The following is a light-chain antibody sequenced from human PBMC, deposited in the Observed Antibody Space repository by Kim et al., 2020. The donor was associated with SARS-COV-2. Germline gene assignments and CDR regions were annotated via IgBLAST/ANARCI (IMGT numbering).Light chain of an antibody. CDR1: ELGDRY. J-gene: IGLJ2*01. CDR2: QDT. V-gene: IGLV3-1*01. Sequence: SYELTQPPLVSVSPGQTASITCSGPELGDRYVFWYQQKPGQSPLLVIYQDTRRPSGLPERFSGSNSGRTATLTISETQAMDEADYYCRTWDSSVAIFGGG. CDR3: RTWDSSVAI.